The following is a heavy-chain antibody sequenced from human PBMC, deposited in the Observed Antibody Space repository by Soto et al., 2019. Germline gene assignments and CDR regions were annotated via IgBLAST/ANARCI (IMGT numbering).Heavy chain of an antibody. CDR3: ARAGLAVAGTGWFDP. CDR1: GGTFSSYT. D-gene: IGHD6-19*01. Sequence: QVQLVQSGAEVKKPGSSVKVSCKASGGTFSSYTISWVRQAPGQGREWMGRIIPILGIANYAQKFQGRVTITADKSTSTADMELGSLRAEDTAVYYCARAGLAVAGTGWFDPWGQGTLVTVSS. J-gene: IGHJ5*02. V-gene: IGHV1-69*02. CDR2: IIPILGIA.